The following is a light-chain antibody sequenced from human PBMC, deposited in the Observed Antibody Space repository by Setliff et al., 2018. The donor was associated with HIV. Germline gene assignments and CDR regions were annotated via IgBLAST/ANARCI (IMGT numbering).Light chain of an antibody. Sequence: DIVMTQSPDSLAVSLGERATINCKSSQSVLYSSNTKNYLAWYQQKPGQPPKLLIYWASTRESGIPDRFSGSGSGTDFTLTISSLQAEDVAVYYCQQYYSTPPIVGGGTKVDIK. CDR1: QSVLYSSNTKNY. CDR3: QQYYSTPPI. CDR2: WAS. V-gene: IGKV4-1*01. J-gene: IGKJ4*01.